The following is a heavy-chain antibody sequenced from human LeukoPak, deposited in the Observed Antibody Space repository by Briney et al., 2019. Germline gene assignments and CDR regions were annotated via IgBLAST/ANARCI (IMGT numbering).Heavy chain of an antibody. CDR1: GGSFSGYY. Sequence: SETLSLTCAVYGGSFSGYYWSWIRQPPGKGLEWNGEINHSGSTNYKPSLKSRVTISVDTSKNQFSLKLSSVTAADTAVYYCARGKGYYDSSGYPHLDYWGQGTLVTVSS. V-gene: IGHV4-34*01. D-gene: IGHD3-22*01. CDR2: INHSGST. J-gene: IGHJ4*02. CDR3: ARGKGYYDSSGYPHLDY.